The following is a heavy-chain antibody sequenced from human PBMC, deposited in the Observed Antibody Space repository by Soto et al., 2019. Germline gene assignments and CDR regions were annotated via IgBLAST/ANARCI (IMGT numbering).Heavy chain of an antibody. J-gene: IGHJ4*02. D-gene: IGHD3-22*01. V-gene: IGHV3-66*01. Sequence: EVQLVESGGGLVQPGGSLRLSCAASGFTVSDNYMNWVRQAPGKGLEWVAVIYRGTTYYADSVKGRFTISRDNSKNTLYRQMSSLSPEDTAVYDCARDVDRRDYDSTGYSFDYWGQGTLVAVSS. CDR3: ARDVDRRDYDSTGYSFDY. CDR1: GFTVSDNY. CDR2: IYRGTT.